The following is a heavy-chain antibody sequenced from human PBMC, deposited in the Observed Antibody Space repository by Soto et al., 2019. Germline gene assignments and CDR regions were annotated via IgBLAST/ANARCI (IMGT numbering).Heavy chain of an antibody. CDR1: GFTVSSNY. CDR2: IYSGGST. J-gene: IGHJ4*02. D-gene: IGHD5-12*01. Sequence: EVQLVESGGGLIQPGGSLRLSCAASGFTVSSNYMSWVRQAPGKGLEWVSVIYSGGSTYYADSVKGRFTISRENSKNTLYVQMNSPRAEGTGGYYCAREGDGYNGFRFACDYWGQGTLVTVSS. V-gene: IGHV3-53*01. CDR3: AREGDGYNGFRFACDY.